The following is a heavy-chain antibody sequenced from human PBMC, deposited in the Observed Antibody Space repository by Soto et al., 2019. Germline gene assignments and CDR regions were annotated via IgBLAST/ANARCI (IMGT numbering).Heavy chain of an antibody. CDR2: ISYDGTDE. J-gene: IGHJ4*02. Sequence: PGGSLRLSCAASGFSFSSYGMHWVRQAPGKGLEWVAMISYDGTDEYYADSVKGRFTISRDNSKNAVYLQMNSLRAEDTAVYYCARVGSSIAVRPFDYWGQGTLVTVSS. V-gene: IGHV3-30*03. CDR3: ARVGSSIAVRPFDY. D-gene: IGHD6-6*01. CDR1: GFSFSSYG.